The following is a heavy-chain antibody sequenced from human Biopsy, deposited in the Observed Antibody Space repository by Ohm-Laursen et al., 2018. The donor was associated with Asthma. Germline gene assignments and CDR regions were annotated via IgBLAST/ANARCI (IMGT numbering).Heavy chain of an antibody. CDR2: ISWNSGSI. CDR3: AKGEWELLEANFDY. V-gene: IGHV3-9*01. D-gene: IGHD1-26*01. Sequence: SLRLSCTAFGFTFDDYAMHWVRQAPGKGLEWVSGISWNSGSIGYADSVKGRFTISRDSAKNSLYLQMNSLRAEDTALYYCAKGEWELLEANFDYWGQGTLVTVSS. CDR1: GFTFDDYA. J-gene: IGHJ4*02.